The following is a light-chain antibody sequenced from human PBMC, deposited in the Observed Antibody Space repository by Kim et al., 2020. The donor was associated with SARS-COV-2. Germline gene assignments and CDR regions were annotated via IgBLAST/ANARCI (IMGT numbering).Light chain of an antibody. Sequence: SVSPGQTASITCSGDKLGDKYACWYQQKPGQSPVLVIYQDSKRPSGIPERFSGSNSGNTATLTISGTQAMDEANYYCQAWDSSTVVFGGGTKLTVL. J-gene: IGLJ2*01. CDR1: KLGDKY. CDR2: QDS. CDR3: QAWDSSTVV. V-gene: IGLV3-1*01.